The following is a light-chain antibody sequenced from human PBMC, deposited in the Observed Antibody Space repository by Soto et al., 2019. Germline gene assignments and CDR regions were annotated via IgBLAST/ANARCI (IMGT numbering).Light chain of an antibody. CDR3: QSYDTSLTYV. CDR1: SSNVGAGYG. J-gene: IGLJ1*01. Sequence: QYVLMQPPSVSGAPGQSVTISCTATSSNVGAGYGVYWYQKLPGTAPKLLILENTNRPSGLPDRFSASTSGISASLTITGLQAEDEADYYCQSYDTSLTYVFGTGTKLTVL. CDR2: ENT. V-gene: IGLV1-40*01.